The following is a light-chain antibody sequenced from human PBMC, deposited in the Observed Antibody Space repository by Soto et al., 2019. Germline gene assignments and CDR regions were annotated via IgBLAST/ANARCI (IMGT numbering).Light chain of an antibody. V-gene: IGKV3-20*01. CDR2: GAS. J-gene: IGKJ4*01. CDR3: LQYDTSPLT. Sequence: PGERVPLSCRASQSVSSSYLTWYQQKPGQAPRLLIYGASTRATSIPARFSGSGSGTDFTLTISRLEPEDFALYHCLQYDTSPLTFGGGTKVDIK. CDR1: QSVSSSY.